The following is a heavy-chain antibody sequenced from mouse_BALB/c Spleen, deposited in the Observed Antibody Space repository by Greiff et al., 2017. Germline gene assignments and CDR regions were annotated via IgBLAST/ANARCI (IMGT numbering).Heavy chain of an antibody. CDR3: ARSSTMITSYYFDY. J-gene: IGHJ2*01. CDR2: ISSGGST. Sequence: EVKLVESGGGLVKPGGSLKLSCAASGFTFSSYAMSWVRQTPEKRLEWVASISSGGSTYYPDSVKGRFTISRDNARNILYLQMSSLRSEATAMYYCARSSTMITSYYFDYWGQGTTLTVSS. CDR1: GFTFSSYA. D-gene: IGHD2-4*01. V-gene: IGHV5-6-5*01.